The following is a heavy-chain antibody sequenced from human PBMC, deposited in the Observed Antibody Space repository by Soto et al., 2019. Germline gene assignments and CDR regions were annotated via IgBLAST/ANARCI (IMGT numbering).Heavy chain of an antibody. CDR2: ISYSGST. J-gene: IGHJ5*02. CDR1: GGAISRDDYY. D-gene: IGHD3-3*01. CDR3: VRGKTIFVVVMRWFDP. V-gene: IGHV4-30-4*01. Sequence: QVQVQESAPGLVEPSQTLSLTCSVSGGAISRDDYYWSWFRQPPGTGLEWIGYISYSGSTYYSPSLKSRITISVDTSKNQFSLTLRSVTAADTAMYYCVRGKTIFVVVMRWFDPWGQGTLVTVSS.